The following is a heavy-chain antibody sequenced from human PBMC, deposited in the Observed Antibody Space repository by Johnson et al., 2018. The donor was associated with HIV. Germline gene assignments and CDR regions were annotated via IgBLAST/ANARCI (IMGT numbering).Heavy chain of an antibody. CDR1: GFTFSSYW. D-gene: IGHD5-18*01. V-gene: IGHV3-7*01. CDR3: AKERLLHDAFDF. Sequence: VQLVESGGGVVRPGGSLRLSCAASGFTFSSYWMSWVRQAPGKGLEWVANIKQDGSEKYYVDSVKGRFTISRDNAKNSLYLQMNSLRDEETAVYHCAKERLLHDAFDFWGQGTMVTVSS. CDR2: IKQDGSEK. J-gene: IGHJ3*01.